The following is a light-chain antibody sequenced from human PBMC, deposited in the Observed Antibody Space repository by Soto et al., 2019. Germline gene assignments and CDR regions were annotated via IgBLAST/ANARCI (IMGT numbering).Light chain of an antibody. CDR3: QKSYSGPLT. J-gene: IGKJ4*01. Sequence: DIQMTQSPFSLSASVGGRVTITCRASQSISSYLNWYQQKPGKPPKLLIYAASSVQSGVPSRFSGIGSGTDFTLSISSLQPKKFATYYSQKSYSGPLTFGGGT. V-gene: IGKV1-39*01. CDR1: QSISSY. CDR2: AAS.